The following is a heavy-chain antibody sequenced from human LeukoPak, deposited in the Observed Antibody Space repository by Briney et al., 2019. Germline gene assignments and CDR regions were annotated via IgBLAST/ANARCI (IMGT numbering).Heavy chain of an antibody. V-gene: IGHV3-23*01. D-gene: IGHD1/OR15-1a*01. CDR3: AKGNWNKLEVFDY. CDR2: VTGNGIHT. J-gene: IGHJ4*02. CDR1: GFTFTTYA. Sequence: PSGGSLRLSCAASGFTFTTYAMSWVRQAPGKRLEWVSGVTGNGIHTWYADSVKGRFTISRGNSKNTLYLQMNSLRAEDTALYYCAKGNWNKLEVFDYWGQGILVTVSS.